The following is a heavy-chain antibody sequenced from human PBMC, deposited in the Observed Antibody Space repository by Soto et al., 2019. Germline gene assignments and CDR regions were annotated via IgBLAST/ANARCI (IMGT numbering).Heavy chain of an antibody. J-gene: IGHJ4*02. D-gene: IGHD5-12*01. CDR2: ISYDGSNK. V-gene: IGHV3-30*18. CDR3: ANRVATGFDY. Sequence: PGGSLRLSCAASGFAFSSYGMHWVRQAPGKGLEWVAVISYDGSNKYYADSVKGRFTISRDNSKNTLYLQMNSLRAEDTAVYYCANRVATGFDYWGQGTLVTVSS. CDR1: GFAFSSYG.